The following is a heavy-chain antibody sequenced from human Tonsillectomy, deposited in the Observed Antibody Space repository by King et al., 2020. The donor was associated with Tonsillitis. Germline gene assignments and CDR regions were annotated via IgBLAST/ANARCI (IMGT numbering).Heavy chain of an antibody. J-gene: IGHJ6*02. CDR3: AKEEAGSVFSFGLDV. V-gene: IGHV3-23*04. CDR1: GFTFSNYV. D-gene: IGHD2-15*01. CDR2: LSAGGSDT. Sequence: VQLVESGGGLVQPGGSLRLSCAASGFTFSNYVMTWVRQAPGKGLEWVSTLSAGGSDTYYADSVKGRFVISRDNSKNTLYLQMKSLRAADTAVYFCAKEEAGSVFSFGLDVWGQGATVTVSS.